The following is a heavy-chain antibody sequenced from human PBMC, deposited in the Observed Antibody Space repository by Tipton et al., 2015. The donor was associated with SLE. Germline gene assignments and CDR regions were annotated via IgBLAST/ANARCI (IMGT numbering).Heavy chain of an antibody. V-gene: IGHV4-59*08. CDR1: GGSVRSHY. J-gene: IGHJ5*02. CDR3: ARHSPNWFDP. Sequence: TLSLTCTVSGGSVRSHYWSWIRQSPGKGLEWIRYISDSGSTHYNPSLKSRVAISVDTSKNHFSLILTSVSAADTAVYYCARHSPNWFDPWGQGMLVTVSS. CDR2: ISDSGST.